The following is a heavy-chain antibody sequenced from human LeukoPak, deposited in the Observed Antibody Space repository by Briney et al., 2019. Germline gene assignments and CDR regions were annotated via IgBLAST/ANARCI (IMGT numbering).Heavy chain of an antibody. Sequence: PGGSLRLSCAASGFTFSSYGMSWVRQAPGKGLEWVSAMSGGGGSTFYADSVKGRFTISRDNSKNTLYLQMNSLRAEDTAVYYCAKDYNWNNNHDGDGMDVWGQGTTVTVSS. V-gene: IGHV3-23*01. J-gene: IGHJ6*02. CDR3: AKDYNWNNNHDGDGMDV. D-gene: IGHD1-1*01. CDR1: GFTFSSYG. CDR2: MSGGGGST.